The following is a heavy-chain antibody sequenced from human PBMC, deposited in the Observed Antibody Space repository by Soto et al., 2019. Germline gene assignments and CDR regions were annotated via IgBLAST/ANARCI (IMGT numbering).Heavy chain of an antibody. V-gene: IGHV3-30*18. Sequence: PGGSLRLSCAASGFTFSSYGMHWVRQAPGKGLEWVAVISYDGSNKYYADSVKGRFTISRDNSKNTLYLQMNSLRAEDTAVYYCAKVRSPLYSGSYWQALTYWGQGTLVTVSS. CDR1: GFTFSSYG. D-gene: IGHD1-26*01. CDR3: AKVRSPLYSGSYWQALTY. CDR2: ISYDGSNK. J-gene: IGHJ4*02.